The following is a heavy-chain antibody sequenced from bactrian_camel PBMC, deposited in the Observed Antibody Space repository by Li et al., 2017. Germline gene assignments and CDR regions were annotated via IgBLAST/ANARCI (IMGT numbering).Heavy chain of an antibody. V-gene: IGHV3-2*01. D-gene: IGHD3*01. J-gene: IGHJ4*01. Sequence: HVQLVESGGGLVHPGGSLTLSCAVSGLTVSQYFINWVRHSPVRGLEWVSRIHSDTKAENYADSVKGRFAISQDNTKKSLDLQMNDLKPEDTAMYYCATFGPVYGTVTCGLDRRRAYAPASQGTQVTVS. CDR2: IHSDTKAE. CDR1: GLTVSQYF.